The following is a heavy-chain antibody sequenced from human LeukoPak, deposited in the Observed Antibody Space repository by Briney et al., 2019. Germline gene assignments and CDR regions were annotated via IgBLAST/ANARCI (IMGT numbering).Heavy chain of an antibody. CDR1: GFTFDDYA. CDR3: AKAKRYFDWLCCFDY. D-gene: IGHD3-9*01. CDR2: ISGDGGST. V-gene: IGHV3-43*02. Sequence: GVSLRLSCAASGFTFDDYAMHWVRQAPGKGLEWVSLISGDGGSTYYADSVKGRFTISRDNSKNSLYLQMNSLRTEDTALYYCAKAKRYFDWLCCFDYWGQGALVTVSS. J-gene: IGHJ4*02.